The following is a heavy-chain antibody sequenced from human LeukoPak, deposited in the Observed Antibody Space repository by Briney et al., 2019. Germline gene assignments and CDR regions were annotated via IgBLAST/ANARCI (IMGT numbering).Heavy chain of an antibody. CDR2: IMQEGRDK. CDR1: GFTFTISW. D-gene: IGHD2/OR15-2a*01. V-gene: IGHV3-7*01. Sequence: SGRSLRPSCAVSGFTFTISWMTSVSQPPGRWLEWVANIMQEGRDKTYVASVKGRFTIARDNAKNSLDLPITSPGAQHTAAYYCARGLDCISTSSYLDNWGQGTLVTVSS. J-gene: IGHJ4*02. CDR3: ARGLDCISTSSYLDN.